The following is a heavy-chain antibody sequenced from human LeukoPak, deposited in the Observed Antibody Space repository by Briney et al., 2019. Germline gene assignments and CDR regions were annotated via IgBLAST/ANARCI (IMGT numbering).Heavy chain of an antibody. V-gene: IGHV4-34*01. CDR3: AREYSSSSHWNFDL. D-gene: IGHD6-6*01. Sequence: PSETLSLTCAVYGGSFSGYYWSWIRQPPGKGLEWIGEINHSGSTNYNPSLKSRVTISVDTSKNQFSLKLSSVTAADTAVYYCAREYSSSSHWNFDLWGRGTLVTVSS. CDR2: INHSGST. CDR1: GGSFSGYY. J-gene: IGHJ2*01.